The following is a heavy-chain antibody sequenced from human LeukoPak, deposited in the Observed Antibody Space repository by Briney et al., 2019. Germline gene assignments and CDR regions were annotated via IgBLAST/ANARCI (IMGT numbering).Heavy chain of an antibody. J-gene: IGHJ3*02. CDR3: ARGAYFDWLLTDAFNI. CDR1: GGSISSYY. CDR2: IFYTGST. D-gene: IGHD3-9*01. V-gene: IGHV4-59*01. Sequence: SETLSLTCTVSGGSISSYYWSWIRQPPGKGLEWIGYIFYTGSTNYNPSLKSRVTISVDTSKNQFSLKLSSVTAADTAVYYCARGAYFDWLLTDAFNIWGQGTMVTVSS.